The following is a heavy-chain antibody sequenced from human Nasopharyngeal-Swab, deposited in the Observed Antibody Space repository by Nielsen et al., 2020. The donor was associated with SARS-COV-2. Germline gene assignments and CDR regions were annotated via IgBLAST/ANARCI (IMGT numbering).Heavy chain of an antibody. D-gene: IGHD3-10*01. J-gene: IGHJ6*03. CDR3: ARLRSGYYYYYMDV. V-gene: IGHV4-38-2*01. CDR2: IYHSGST. Sequence: SDTLSLTCAVSGYSISSGYYWGWIRQPPGKGLEWIGSIYHSGSTYYNPSLKSRVTISVHTSKNQFSLKLSSVTAADTAVYYCARLRSGYYYYYMDVWGKGTTVTVSS. CDR1: GYSISSGYY.